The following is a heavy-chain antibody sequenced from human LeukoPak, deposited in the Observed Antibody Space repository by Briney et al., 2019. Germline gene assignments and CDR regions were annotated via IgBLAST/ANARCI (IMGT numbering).Heavy chain of an antibody. CDR1: GFTFSSYA. CDR3: AKESNYDFWSGYYSPFDY. V-gene: IGHV3-23*01. Sequence: PGGSLRLSCAASGFTFSSYAMSWVRQAPGKGLEWVSAISGSGGSTYYADSVKGRFTISRDNSKNTLYLQMNSLRAEDTAVYYCAKESNYDFWSGYYSPFDYWGQGTLVTVSS. D-gene: IGHD3-3*01. CDR2: ISGSGGST. J-gene: IGHJ4*02.